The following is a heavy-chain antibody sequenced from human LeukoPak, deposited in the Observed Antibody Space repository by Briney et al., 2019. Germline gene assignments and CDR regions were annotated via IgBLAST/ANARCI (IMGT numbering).Heavy chain of an antibody. CDR3: AKTLPYQVYCSGDCPYLFDH. CDR2: ISGSGGST. J-gene: IGHJ4*02. Sequence: GGSLRLSCAASGFTFSSDAMSWVRQAPGKGLEWVSAISGSGGSTYYADSVKGRFTISRDNSKNTLYLQMNSLRAEDTAVYYCAKTLPYQVYCSGDCPYLFDHWGQGTLVTVSS. CDR1: GFTFSSDA. D-gene: IGHD2-21*02. V-gene: IGHV3-23*01.